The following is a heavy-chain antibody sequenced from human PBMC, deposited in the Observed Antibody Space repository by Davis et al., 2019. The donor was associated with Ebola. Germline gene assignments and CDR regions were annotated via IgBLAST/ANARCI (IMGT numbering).Heavy chain of an antibody. V-gene: IGHV1-69*13. CDR1: GNTISTYT. J-gene: IGHJ4*02. CDR2: IIPIFGAS. D-gene: IGHD6-13*01. Sequence: AASVKVSCKASGNTISTYTIDWVRQAPGQGLEWMGGIIPIFGASNYAQKFQGRITITADESTSAAYMELSSLRSEDTAVYYCARNYNSRWDGYLDYWGQGTLVTVSS. CDR3: ARNYNSRWDGYLDY.